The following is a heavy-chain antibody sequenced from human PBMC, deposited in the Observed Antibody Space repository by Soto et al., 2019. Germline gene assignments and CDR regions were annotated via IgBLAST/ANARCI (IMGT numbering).Heavy chain of an antibody. CDR3: ARIPRLYGGNSGYYYYGMDV. Sequence: SGPTLVNPTQTLTLTCTFSGFSLSTSGMCVSWIRQPPGKALEWLALIDWDDDKYYSTSLKTRLTISKDTSKNQVVLTMTTMDPVDTATYYCARIPRLYGGNSGYYYYGMDVWGQGTTVTVSS. V-gene: IGHV2-70*01. J-gene: IGHJ6*02. CDR2: IDWDDDK. CDR1: GFSLSTSGMC. D-gene: IGHD4-17*01.